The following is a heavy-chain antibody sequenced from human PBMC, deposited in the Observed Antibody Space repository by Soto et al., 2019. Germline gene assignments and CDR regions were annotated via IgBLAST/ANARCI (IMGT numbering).Heavy chain of an antibody. CDR1: GYTFNSHA. Sequence: QVQFMQSGAEVKKPGASVKVSCKASGYTFNSHAIHWVRQAPGQRPEWLGWINAGNGNTYYSEKFEGRVTFTRDTAATTVNMELTRLTSEDTAIYYCGRDQSEIGYYVDWFDPWGQGTLVTVSS. J-gene: IGHJ5*02. D-gene: IGHD3-10*02. CDR2: INAGNGNT. CDR3: GRDQSEIGYYVDWFDP. V-gene: IGHV1-3*01.